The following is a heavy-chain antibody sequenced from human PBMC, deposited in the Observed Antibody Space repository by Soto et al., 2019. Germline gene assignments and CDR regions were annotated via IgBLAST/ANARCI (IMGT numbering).Heavy chain of an antibody. CDR1: GYTFTSYG. CDR3: ARDNYYDSSGYYRPFYY. J-gene: IGHJ4*02. CDR2: ISAYNGNT. V-gene: IGHV1-18*01. Sequence: ASVKVSCKASGYTFTSYGISWVRQAPGQGLEWMGWISAYNGNTNYAQKLQGRVTMTTDTSTSTAYMELRSLRSDDTAVYYCARDNYYDSSGYYRPFYYWGQGTLVTVPS. D-gene: IGHD3-22*01.